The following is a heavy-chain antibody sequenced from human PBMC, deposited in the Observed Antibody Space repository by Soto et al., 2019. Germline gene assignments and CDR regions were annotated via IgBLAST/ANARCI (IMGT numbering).Heavy chain of an antibody. Sequence: ASVKVSCKASGYTFTSYGISWVRQAPGQGLEWMGWISAYNGNTNYAQKLQGRVTMTTDTSTSTAYMELRSLRSDDTAVYYCARDLTMFGVGNTYLFDYWGQGTLGTVSS. D-gene: IGHD3-3*01. V-gene: IGHV1-18*01. CDR1: GYTFTSYG. J-gene: IGHJ4*02. CDR3: ARDLTMFGVGNTYLFDY. CDR2: ISAYNGNT.